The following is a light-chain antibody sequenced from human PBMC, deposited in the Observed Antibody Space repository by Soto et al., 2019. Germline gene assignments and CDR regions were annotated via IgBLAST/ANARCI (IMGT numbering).Light chain of an antibody. CDR2: GAS. J-gene: IGKJ1*01. CDR3: QQYGSSPRT. CDR1: QSVSTSY. V-gene: IGKV3-20*01. Sequence: EIVLTQSPGTLSLSPGERATLSCRASQSVSTSYLAWYLQKPGQAPRLLIYGASSRATGIPERFSGSGSGTDFTLTISRLEPEDFAVYYCQQYGSSPRTFGQGTKVDIK.